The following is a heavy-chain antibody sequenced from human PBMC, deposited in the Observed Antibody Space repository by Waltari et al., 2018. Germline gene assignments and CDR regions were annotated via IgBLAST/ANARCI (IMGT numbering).Heavy chain of an antibody. CDR3: ARDHRLVHYWFDP. CDR2: IYYSGST. D-gene: IGHD6-19*01. J-gene: IGHJ5*02. V-gene: IGHV4-39*07. Sequence: QLQLQESGPGLVKPSETPSLTCTVSGGSISSSSYYWGWIRQPPGKGLEWIGSIYYSGSTYYNPSLKSRVTISVDTSKNQFSLKLSSVTAADTAVYYCARDHRLVHYWFDPWGQGTLVTVSS. CDR1: GGSISSSSYY.